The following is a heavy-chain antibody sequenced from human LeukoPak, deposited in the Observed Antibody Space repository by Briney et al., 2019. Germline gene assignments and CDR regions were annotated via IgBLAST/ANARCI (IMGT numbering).Heavy chain of an antibody. J-gene: IGHJ6*03. V-gene: IGHV1-2*02. CDR1: GYTFTGYY. D-gene: IGHD2-2*02. Sequence: EASVKVSCKASGYTFTGYYMHWVRQAPGQGLEWMGWINPNSGGTNYAQKFQGRVTMTRDTSISTAYMELSRLRSDDTAVYYCARDPLPAAIRGYYYYYYMDVWGKGTTVTVSS. CDR3: ARDPLPAAIRGYYYYYYMDV. CDR2: INPNSGGT.